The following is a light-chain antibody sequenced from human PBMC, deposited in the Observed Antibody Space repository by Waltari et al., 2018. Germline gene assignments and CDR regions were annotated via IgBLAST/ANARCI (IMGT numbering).Light chain of an antibody. Sequence: DIVMTQSPDSLAVSLGERATINCKSSQSILYRSNNENYLAWYQQKPGQPPKLLIYWASTRESVVPDRFSGGGSGTDFTLTISSLQAEDVAIYYCQQYYTTPLTFGGGTKVEIK. CDR1: QSILYRSNNENY. V-gene: IGKV4-1*01. J-gene: IGKJ4*01. CDR3: QQYYTTPLT. CDR2: WAS.